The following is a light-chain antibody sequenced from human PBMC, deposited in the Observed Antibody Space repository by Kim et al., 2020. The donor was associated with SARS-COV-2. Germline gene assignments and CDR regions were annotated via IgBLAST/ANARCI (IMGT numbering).Light chain of an antibody. CDR1: QNINSY. Sequence: IQLTQSPSSLSASVGDRVTITCRASQNINSYLTWYQEKSGKAPKLLIYGASTLQSGVPSRFRGSGSGTGFTLTITSLQPEDFATYYCQQSKSDPGTFGGGTKVDIK. CDR2: GAS. V-gene: IGKV1-39*01. J-gene: IGKJ4*01. CDR3: QQSKSDPGT.